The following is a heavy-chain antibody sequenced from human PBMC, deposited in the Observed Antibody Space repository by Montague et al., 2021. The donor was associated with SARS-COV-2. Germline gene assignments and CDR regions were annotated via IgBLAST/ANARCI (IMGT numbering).Heavy chain of an antibody. J-gene: IGHJ5*02. V-gene: IGHV4-61*02. CDR3: ASYDFWSGYTDDL. CDR1: GVSITSDIYF. Sequence: TLSLTCTVSGVSITSDIYFWHWFRQPAGKGLEWIGRVYPLATNKYNPSLRSRLTLAFDTSKNQISLGLTSVTAADAAVYYCASYDFWSGYTDDLWGPGIRVTVSS. CDR2: VYPLATN. D-gene: IGHD3-3*01.